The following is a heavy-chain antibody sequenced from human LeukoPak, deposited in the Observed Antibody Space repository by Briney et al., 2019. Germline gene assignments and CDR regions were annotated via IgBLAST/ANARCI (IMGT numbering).Heavy chain of an antibody. D-gene: IGHD3-10*01. CDR1: GFTVSSNY. V-gene: IGHV3-66*01. CDR3: VRFPPGYMVRGAAPSDAFDI. CDR2: IYSGGST. J-gene: IGHJ3*02. Sequence: PGGSLRLSCAASGFTVSSNYMSWVRQAPGKGLEWVSVIYSGGSTYYADSVKGRFTISRDNSKNTLYLQMNSLRAEDTAVYYCVRFPPGYMVRGAAPSDAFDIWGQGTMVTVSS.